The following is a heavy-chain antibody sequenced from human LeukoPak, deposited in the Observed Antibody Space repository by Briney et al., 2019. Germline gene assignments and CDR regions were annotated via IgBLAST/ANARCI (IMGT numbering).Heavy chain of an antibody. CDR3: ERLDSYCPGY. D-gene: IGHD3-10*01. CDR1: GGTFSSYA. Sequence: SLKVSCKASGGTFSSYAISWVRQAPGQGLEWMGGIIPIFGTANYAQKFQGRVTITTDESTSTAYMELSSLRSEDTAVYYCERLDSYCPGYWGQGTLVTVSS. V-gene: IGHV1-69*05. CDR2: IIPIFGTA. J-gene: IGHJ4*02.